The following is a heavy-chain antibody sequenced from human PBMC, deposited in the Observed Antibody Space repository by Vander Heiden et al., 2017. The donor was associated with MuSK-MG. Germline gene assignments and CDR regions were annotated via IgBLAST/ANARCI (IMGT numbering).Heavy chain of an antibody. J-gene: IGHJ6*02. Sequence: EVQLVESGGGLVQPGGSLRLSCAASGFTVSSNYMGWVRQAPGKGLEWVSVIYSGGSTYYADSVKGRFTISRDNSKNTLYLQMNSLRAEDTAVYYCARDPGGSGSYGDGYYYGMDVWGQGTTVTVSS. D-gene: IGHD3-10*01. CDR1: GFTVSSNY. CDR3: ARDPGGSGSYGDGYYYGMDV. V-gene: IGHV3-66*01. CDR2: IYSGGST.